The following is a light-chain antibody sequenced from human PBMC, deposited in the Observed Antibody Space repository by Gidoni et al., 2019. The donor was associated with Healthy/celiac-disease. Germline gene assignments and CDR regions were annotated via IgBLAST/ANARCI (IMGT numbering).Light chain of an antibody. CDR3: SSYTSSSTWV. CDR1: SSDVGGSNY. V-gene: IGLV2-14*01. CDR2: EVS. J-gene: IGLJ3*02. Sequence: QSALTQPVSVSGSPGQSITISCTGTSSDVGGSNYVSWYQQPPGKAPKLMIYEVSNRPSGVPDRFSGSKSGNTASLTISGLQAEDEADYYCSSYTSSSTWVFGGGTKLTVL.